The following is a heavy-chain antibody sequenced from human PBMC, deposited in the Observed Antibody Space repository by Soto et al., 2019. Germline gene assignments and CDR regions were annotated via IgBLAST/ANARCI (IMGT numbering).Heavy chain of an antibody. CDR2: IYYSGST. V-gene: IGHV4-31*03. J-gene: IGHJ6*03. CDR1: GGSISSGGYY. D-gene: IGHD3-10*01. Sequence: SETLSLTCTVSGGSISSGGYYWSWIRQHPGKGLEWIGYIYYSGSTYYNPSLKSRVTISVDTSKNQFSLKLSSVTAADTAVYYCARGWFGELRYYYYMDVWGKGTTVTVSS. CDR3: ARGWFGELRYYYYMDV.